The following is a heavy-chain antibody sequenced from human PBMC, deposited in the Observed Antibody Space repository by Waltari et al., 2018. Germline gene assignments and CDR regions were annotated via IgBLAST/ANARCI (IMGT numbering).Heavy chain of an antibody. D-gene: IGHD5-12*01. Sequence: QVQLQESGPGLVKPSETLSLTCAVSGYSISSGYYWGWIRQPPGKGLEWIGSIYHSGSTYYNPSLKSRVTISVATSKNQFSLKLSSVTAADTAVYYCARNLGVATDAFDIWGQGTMVTVSS. CDR2: IYHSGST. V-gene: IGHV4-38-2*01. CDR1: GYSISSGYY. CDR3: ARNLGVATDAFDI. J-gene: IGHJ3*02.